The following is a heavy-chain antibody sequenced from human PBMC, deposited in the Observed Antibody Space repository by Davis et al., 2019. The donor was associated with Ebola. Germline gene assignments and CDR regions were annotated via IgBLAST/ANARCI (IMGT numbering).Heavy chain of an antibody. J-gene: IGHJ6*02. CDR1: GYMFTGYY. V-gene: IGHV1-8*02. D-gene: IGHD3-10*01. Sequence: ASVQVSCKASGYMFTGYYMHWVRQAPGQGLEWMGWINPNSGNTGYAQKFQGRVTMTRNTSISTAYMELSSLRSEDTAVYYCARVRYYYGSGMRGYYYGMDVWGQGTTVTVSS. CDR2: INPNSGNT. CDR3: ARVRYYYGSGMRGYYYGMDV.